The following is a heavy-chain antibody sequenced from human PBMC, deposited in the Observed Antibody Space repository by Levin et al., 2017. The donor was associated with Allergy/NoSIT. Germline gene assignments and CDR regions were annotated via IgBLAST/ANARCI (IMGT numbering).Heavy chain of an antibody. CDR3: ARDPSSSGSYTDRSWYFDF. V-gene: IGHV1-2*06. CDR2: IDPVSGGT. Sequence: GESLKISCQVSGYTFTGYHLYWVRQAPGQGLEWVGRIDPVSGGTKYAQKFQGRVTMTRDTSISTAYMELSSLRFDDTAVYYCARDPSSSGSYTDRSWYFDFWGRGTLVTVSS. D-gene: IGHD6-19*01. CDR1: GYTFTGYH. J-gene: IGHJ2*01.